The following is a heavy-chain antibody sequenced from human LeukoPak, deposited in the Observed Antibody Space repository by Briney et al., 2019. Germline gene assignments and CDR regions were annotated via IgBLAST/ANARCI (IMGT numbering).Heavy chain of an antibody. CDR1: GGSISSYY. J-gene: IGHJ3*02. Sequence: SETLSLTCTVSGGSISSYYWSWIRQPPGKGLEWIGYIYYTGSTNYNPSLKSRVTISVDTSKNQFSLKLSSVTAADTAMYYCARAKTDCRGGSCYRYRAFDIWGQGKMVTVSS. CDR2: IYYTGST. D-gene: IGHD2-15*01. V-gene: IGHV4-59*01. CDR3: ARAKTDCRGGSCYRYRAFDI.